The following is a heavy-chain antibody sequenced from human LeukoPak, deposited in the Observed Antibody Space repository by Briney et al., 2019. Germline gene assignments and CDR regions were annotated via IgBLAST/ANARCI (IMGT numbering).Heavy chain of an antibody. CDR1: GFTFSSYA. Sequence: GGSLRLSCAASGFTFSSYAMHWVRQAPGKGLEWMAVISYDGSNKYYADSVKGRFTISRDNSKNTLYLQMNSLRAEDTAVYYCSRSRGITIFGVVKPVDYWGQGTLVTVSS. V-gene: IGHV3-30-3*01. CDR2: ISYDGSNK. CDR3: SRSRGITIFGVVKPVDY. J-gene: IGHJ4*02. D-gene: IGHD3-3*01.